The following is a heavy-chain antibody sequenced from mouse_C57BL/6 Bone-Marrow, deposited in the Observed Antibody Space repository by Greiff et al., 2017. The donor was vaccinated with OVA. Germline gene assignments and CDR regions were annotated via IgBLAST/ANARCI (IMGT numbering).Heavy chain of an antibody. D-gene: IGHD1-1*01. CDR2: IYPGDGDT. CDR1: GYAFSSSW. J-gene: IGHJ3*01. CDR3: ARSFTTVVAPFAY. Sequence: VKLMESGPELVKPGASVKISCKASGYAFSSSWMNWVKQRPGKGLEWIGRIYPGDGDTNYNGKFKGKATLTADKTSSTAYMQRSSLTSEDSAVYFGARSFTTVVAPFAYWGQGTLVTVSA. V-gene: IGHV1-82*01.